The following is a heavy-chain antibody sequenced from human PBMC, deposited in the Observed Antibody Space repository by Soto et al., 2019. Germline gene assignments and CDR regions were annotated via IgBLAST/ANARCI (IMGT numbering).Heavy chain of an antibody. CDR2: ISLYSDGT. Sequence: SVKFSCTTSGYAFANYGSTWVRQAPGQPLEWLGWISLYSDGTNYAQKFQGRVSMTTDTSTTTAYMELRSLRSDDTAVYYCARVVPGAEAWFGTWGQGTLVTVSS. CDR1: GYAFANYG. V-gene: IGHV1-18*01. CDR3: ARVVPGAEAWFGT. J-gene: IGHJ5*02. D-gene: IGHD2-2*01.